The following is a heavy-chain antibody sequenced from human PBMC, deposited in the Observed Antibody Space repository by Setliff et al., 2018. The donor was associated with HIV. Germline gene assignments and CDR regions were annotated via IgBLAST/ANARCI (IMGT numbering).Heavy chain of an antibody. J-gene: IGHJ1*01. CDR3: ATDGGLWFGRHSYLQN. V-gene: IGHV4-61*09. CDR1: GDSISTGSNY. Sequence: SETLSLTCSVSGDSISTGSNYWTWIRQPAGKGLEWIGHIYTRGSTNYRPSLRSRVTISFDTSRNQVSLRLNSVTAADTAVYYCATDGGLWFGRHSYLQNWGQGTLVTVSS. D-gene: IGHD3-10*01. CDR2: IYTRGST.